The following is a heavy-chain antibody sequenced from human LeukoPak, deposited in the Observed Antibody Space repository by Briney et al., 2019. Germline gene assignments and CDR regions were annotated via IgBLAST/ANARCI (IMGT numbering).Heavy chain of an antibody. CDR3: ARGLPHPYYYDSSGAY. CDR2: ISAYNGNT. J-gene: IGHJ4*02. V-gene: IGHV1-18*01. Sequence: ASAKVSCKASGYTFTSYGISWVRQAPGQGLEWMGWISAYNGNTNYAQKLQGRVTMTTDTSTSTAYMELRSLRSDDTAVYYCARGLPHPYYYDSSGAYWGQGTLVTVSS. CDR1: GYTFTSYG. D-gene: IGHD3-22*01.